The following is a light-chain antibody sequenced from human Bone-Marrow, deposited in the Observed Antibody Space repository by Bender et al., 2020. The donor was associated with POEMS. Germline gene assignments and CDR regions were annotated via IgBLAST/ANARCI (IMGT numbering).Light chain of an antibody. V-gene: IGLV2-11*01. Sequence: QSALTQPRSVSGSPGQSVTISCTGTSSDVGAYNYVSWYQQHPGKAPKLLFYEVNKRPSGVPGRFSGSRSGNTASLTISGLQFEDEADFYCCSYAGSSTWVFGGGTRVTVL. CDR1: SSDVGAYNY. CDR3: CSYAGSSTWV. CDR2: EVN. J-gene: IGLJ3*02.